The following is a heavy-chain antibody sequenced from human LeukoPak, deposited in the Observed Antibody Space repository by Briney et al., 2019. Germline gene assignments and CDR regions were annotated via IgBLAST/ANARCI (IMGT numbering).Heavy chain of an antibody. Sequence: GESLKISCKGSGYSFTSYWIGWVRQLPGKGLEWMGINYPGDSDTRYSPSFQDQVTISADKSISTAYLQWSSLKASDTAMYYCARPTVGSSYIPPNWFDPWGQGTLVTVSS. V-gene: IGHV5-51*01. D-gene: IGHD6-13*01. CDR2: NYPGDSDT. CDR3: ARPTVGSSYIPPNWFDP. J-gene: IGHJ5*02. CDR1: GYSFTSYW.